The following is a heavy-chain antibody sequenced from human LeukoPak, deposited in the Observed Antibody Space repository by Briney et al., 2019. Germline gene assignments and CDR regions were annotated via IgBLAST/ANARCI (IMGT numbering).Heavy chain of an antibody. CDR3: ARHLYSSGWSVAT. D-gene: IGHD6-19*01. Sequence: SETLSLTCTVSGGSISSYYWSWIRQPPGKGLEWIGYIYYSGSTNYNPSLKSRVTISVDTPKNQFSLKLSSVTAADTAVYYCARHLYSSGWSVATWGQGTLVTVSS. V-gene: IGHV4-59*08. CDR2: IYYSGST. CDR1: GGSISSYY. J-gene: IGHJ5*02.